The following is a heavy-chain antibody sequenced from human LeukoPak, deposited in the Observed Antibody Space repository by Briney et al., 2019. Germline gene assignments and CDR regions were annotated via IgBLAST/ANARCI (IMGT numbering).Heavy chain of an antibody. Sequence: ASVKVSCKASGYTFTSYYMHWVRQAPGQGLEWMGIINPSGGSTSYAQRFQGRVTMTRDTSTSTVYMELSSLRSEDTAVYYCARAYSSGWYLDYWGQGTLVTVSS. CDR2: INPSGGST. CDR1: GYTFTSYY. CDR3: ARAYSSGWYLDY. J-gene: IGHJ4*02. V-gene: IGHV1-46*01. D-gene: IGHD6-19*01.